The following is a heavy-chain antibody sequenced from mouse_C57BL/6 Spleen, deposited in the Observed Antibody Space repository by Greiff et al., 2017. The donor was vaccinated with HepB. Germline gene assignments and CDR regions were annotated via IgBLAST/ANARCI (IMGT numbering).Heavy chain of an antibody. CDR3: TTMGRRGLVDV. Sequence: VQLKQSGAELVRPGASVKLSCTASGFNIKDDYMHWVKQRPEQGLEWIGWIDPENGDTEYASKFQGKATITADTSSNTAYLQLSSLTSEDTAVYYCTTMGRRGLVDVWDTGTTVTVSS. CDR2: IDPENGDT. J-gene: IGHJ1*03. CDR1: GFNIKDDY. V-gene: IGHV14-4*01. D-gene: IGHD3-1*01.